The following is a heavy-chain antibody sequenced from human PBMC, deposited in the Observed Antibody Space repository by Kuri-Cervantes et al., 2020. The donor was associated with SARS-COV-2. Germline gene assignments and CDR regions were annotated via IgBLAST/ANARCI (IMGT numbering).Heavy chain of an antibody. CDR2: ISSSSTI. V-gene: IGHV3-48*01. CDR3: ARDEWHYYGSGSYGPRYYYYGMDV. J-gene: IGHJ6*02. CDR1: GFTFSSYS. Sequence: GGSLRLSCAASGFTFSSYSMNWVRQAPGKGLEWVSYISSSSTIYYADSVKGRFTISRDNAKNSLYLQMNSLRAEDTAVYYCARDEWHYYGSGSYGPRYYYYGMDVWGQGTTVTVSS. D-gene: IGHD3-10*01.